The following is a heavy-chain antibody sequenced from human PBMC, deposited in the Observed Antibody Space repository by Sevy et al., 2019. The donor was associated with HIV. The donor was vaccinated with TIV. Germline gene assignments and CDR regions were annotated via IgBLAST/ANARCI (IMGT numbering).Heavy chain of an antibody. D-gene: IGHD5-12*01. CDR3: AKDDGSGSYDALHFDN. CDR1: AFTFNNYA. V-gene: IGHV3-30-3*01. J-gene: IGHJ4*02. Sequence: GGSLRLSCAASAFTFNNYAMHWVRQVPGKGLEWVAVISYDATSRYYADSMKGRFTISRDNSRYILYLQMSSLRTDDTAVYYCAKDDGSGSYDALHFDNWGQGSLVTVSS. CDR2: ISYDATSR.